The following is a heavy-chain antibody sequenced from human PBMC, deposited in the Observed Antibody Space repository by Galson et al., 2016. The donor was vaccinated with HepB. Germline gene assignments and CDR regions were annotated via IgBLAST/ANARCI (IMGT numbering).Heavy chain of an antibody. CDR2: IKQDGSEK. V-gene: IGHV3-7*05. J-gene: IGHJ5*02. D-gene: IGHD1-1*01. CDR1: GFTYSNYY. CDR3: ARNNWNALGWFDP. Sequence: SLRLSCAASGFTYSNYYMNWVRQAPGKGLEWVANIKQDGSEKYYVDSVKGRFTISRDNAKNSLYLQMNSLRAEDTAVYYCARNNWNALGWFDPWGQGTLVTVSS.